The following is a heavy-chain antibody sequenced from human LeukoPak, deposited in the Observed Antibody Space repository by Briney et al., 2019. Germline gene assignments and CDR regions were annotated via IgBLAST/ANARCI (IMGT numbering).Heavy chain of an antibody. CDR1: GGTFSSYA. J-gene: IGHJ4*02. Sequence: RASVKVSCKASGGTFSSYAISWVRQAPGQGLEWMGGIILIFGTANYAQKFQGRVTITADKSTSTAYMELSSLRSEDTAVYYCARDGVAAAAGYWGQGTLVTVSS. D-gene: IGHD6-13*01. V-gene: IGHV1-69*06. CDR2: IILIFGTA. CDR3: ARDGVAAAAGY.